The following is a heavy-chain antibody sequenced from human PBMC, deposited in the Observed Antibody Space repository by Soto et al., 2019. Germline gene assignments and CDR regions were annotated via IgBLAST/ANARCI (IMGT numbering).Heavy chain of an antibody. CDR3: ARGRRGSSWYYYYGMDV. D-gene: IGHD6-13*01. CDR1: GDSITSNSYF. V-gene: IGHV4-39*07. Sequence: SETLSLTCTVSGDSITSNSYFWAWIRQPPGKGLEWIGSIYYSGTTNYNPSLKSRVTISVDTSKNQFSLKLSSVTAADTAAYYCARGRRGSSWYYYYGMDVWGQGTTVTVSS. J-gene: IGHJ6*02. CDR2: IYYSGTT.